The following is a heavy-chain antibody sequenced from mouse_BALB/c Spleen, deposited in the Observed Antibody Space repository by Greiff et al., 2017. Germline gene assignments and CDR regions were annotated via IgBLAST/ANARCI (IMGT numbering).Heavy chain of an antibody. CDR1: GYSITSDYA. V-gene: IGHV3-2*02. D-gene: IGHD1-1*01. J-gene: IGHJ2*01. CDR2: ISYSGST. CDR3: ARRGLFEYYGSYFDY. Sequence: VQLKESGPGLVKPSQSLSLTCTVTGYSITSDYAWNWIRQFPGNKLEWMGYISYSGSTSYNPSLKSRISITRDTSKNQFFLQLNSVTTEDTATYYCARRGLFEYYGSYFDYWGQGTTLTVSS.